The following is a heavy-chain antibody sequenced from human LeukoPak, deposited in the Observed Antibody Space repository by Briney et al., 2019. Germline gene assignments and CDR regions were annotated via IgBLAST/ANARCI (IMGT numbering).Heavy chain of an antibody. Sequence: ASVKVSCKASGYTFTGYYMHWVRQAPGQGLEWMGWINPNSGGTNYAQKFQGRVTMTRDTSISTAYMELSRLRSDDTAVYYCARVGDYGDYDSDYWGQGTLVTVSS. CDR2: INPNSGGT. V-gene: IGHV1-2*02. J-gene: IGHJ4*02. CDR3: ARVGDYGDYDSDY. CDR1: GYTFTGYY. D-gene: IGHD4-17*01.